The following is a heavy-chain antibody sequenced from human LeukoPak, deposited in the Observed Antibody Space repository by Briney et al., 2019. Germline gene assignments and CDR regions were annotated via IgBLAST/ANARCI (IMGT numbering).Heavy chain of an antibody. J-gene: IGHJ4*02. D-gene: IGHD3-10*01. CDR1: GFTFSSYS. CDR3: AKDLYYGSGIPYYFDY. V-gene: IGHV3-23*01. Sequence: GGSLRLSCAASGFTFSSYSMNWVRQAPGKGLEWVSAISGSGGSTYYADSVKGRFTISRDNSKNTLYLQMNSLRAEDTAVYYCAKDLYYGSGIPYYFDYWGRGTLVTVSS. CDR2: ISGSGGST.